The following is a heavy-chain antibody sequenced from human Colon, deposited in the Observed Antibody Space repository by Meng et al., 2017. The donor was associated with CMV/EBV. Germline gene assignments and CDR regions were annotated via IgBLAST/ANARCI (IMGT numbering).Heavy chain of an antibody. V-gene: IGHV3-30-3*01. CDR1: GFIFSAYA. D-gene: IGHD3-10*01. CDR2: KSFDGSIE. CDR3: AKDLFRGGVRGVPAA. J-gene: IGHJ5*02. Sequence: GESLKISCEGSGFIFSAYAMHWVRQAPGKGLEWLAVKSFDGSIEYHADSVKGRFIISRDNSKSSVYLQMNSLRAEDTAVYYCAKDLFRGGVRGVPAAWGQGTLVTVSS.